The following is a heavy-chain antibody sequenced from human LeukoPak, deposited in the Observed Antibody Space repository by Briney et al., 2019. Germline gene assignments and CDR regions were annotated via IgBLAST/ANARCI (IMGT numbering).Heavy chain of an antibody. CDR3: ARHADDLGYRQH. CDR1: GGSISIYY. J-gene: IGHJ1*01. D-gene: IGHD5-12*01. V-gene: IGHV4-59*08. Sequence: SQTLSLACIVSGGSISIYYWRWIRQPPGKGLEWIGYIYYSGRTKYNPSLKSRVTISVDTSKNQFSLKLSSVTAADTAVYYCARHADDLGYRQHWRQGTLVTVSS. CDR2: IYYSGRT.